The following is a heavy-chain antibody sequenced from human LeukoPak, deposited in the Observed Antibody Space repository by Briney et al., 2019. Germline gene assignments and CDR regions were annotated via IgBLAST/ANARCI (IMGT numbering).Heavy chain of an antibody. V-gene: IGHV4-30-2*01. D-gene: IGHD7-27*01. CDR1: GGSISSGGYS. J-gene: IGHJ4*02. Sequence: SETLSLTCAVSGGSISSGGYSWSWIRQPPGKGLEWIGYIYHSGCPYYNPSLKSRVTISVDRSKNQFSLKLSSVTAADTAVYYCARNWGDTYWGQGILITVSS. CDR2: IYHSGCP. CDR3: ARNWGDTY.